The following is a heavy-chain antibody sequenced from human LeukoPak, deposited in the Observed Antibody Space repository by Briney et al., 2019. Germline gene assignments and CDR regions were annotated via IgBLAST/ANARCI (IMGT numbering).Heavy chain of an antibody. Sequence: SETLSLTCTVSGGSISSSSYYWGWIRQPPGKGLEWIGTIYYSGSTYYNPSLKSRVTISVDTSKNQFSLQLSSVTPEDTAVYYCARDEIEMTTIMDYYYGMDVWGQGTTVTVSS. CDR3: ARDEIEMTTIMDYYYGMDV. J-gene: IGHJ6*02. V-gene: IGHV4-39*02. D-gene: IGHD5-24*01. CDR2: IYYSGST. CDR1: GGSISSSSYY.